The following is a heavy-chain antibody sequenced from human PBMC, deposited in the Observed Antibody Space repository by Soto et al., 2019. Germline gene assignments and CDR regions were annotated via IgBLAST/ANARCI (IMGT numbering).Heavy chain of an antibody. D-gene: IGHD5-12*01. V-gene: IGHV4-30-2*02. Sequence: QLQLQESGSGLVKPSQTLSLTCAVSGGSISSGGYSWSWIRQPPGKGLEWIGYIYHSGSTYYNPSLKIRFTISVDRSKNQFSLKLRSVTAADTAVYYCAAGGGLPRYYWGQGTLVTVSS. CDR1: GGSISSGGYS. J-gene: IGHJ4*02. CDR3: AAGGGLPRYY. CDR2: IYHSGST.